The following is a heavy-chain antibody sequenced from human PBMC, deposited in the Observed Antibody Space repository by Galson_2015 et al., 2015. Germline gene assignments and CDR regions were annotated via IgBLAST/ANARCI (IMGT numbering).Heavy chain of an antibody. J-gene: IGHJ3*02. CDR3: ARIRGERGARFQSPHYAFEI. V-gene: IGHV1-69*13. D-gene: IGHD1-1*01. CDR1: GGTFSSYA. CDR2: IIPIFGTA. Sequence: SVKVSCKASGGTFSSYAISWVRQAPGQGLEWMGGIIPIFGTANYAQKFQGRVTITADESTSTAYMELSSLRSEDTAVYYCARIRGERGARFQSPHYAFEIWGQGTMVTVSS.